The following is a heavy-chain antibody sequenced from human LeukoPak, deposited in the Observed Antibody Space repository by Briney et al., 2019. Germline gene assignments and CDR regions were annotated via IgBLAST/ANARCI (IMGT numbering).Heavy chain of an antibody. V-gene: IGHV1-18*01. Sequence: ASVKVSCKASGYTFTSNGITWVRQAPGQGLEWMAWISAYNDKSNYAQKFQGRITMTTDTSTSTAYMELRSLRSDDTAVYYCAREHRGSSRAFDVWGQGTMVTVSS. J-gene: IGHJ3*01. CDR1: GYTFTSNG. D-gene: IGHD1-26*01. CDR3: AREHRGSSRAFDV. CDR2: ISAYNDKS.